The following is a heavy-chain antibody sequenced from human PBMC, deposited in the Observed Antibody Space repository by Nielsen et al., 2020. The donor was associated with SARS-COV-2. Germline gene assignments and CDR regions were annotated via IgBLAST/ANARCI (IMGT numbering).Heavy chain of an antibody. Sequence: ASVKVSCKASGYTFTSYGISWVRQAPGQGLEWMGWISAYNGNTNYAQKLQGRVTMTTDTSTSTAYMELRSLRSDDTAVYYCARAYDYYGSGAPDYWGQGTLVTVSS. CDR2: ISAYNGNT. CDR1: GYTFTSYG. V-gene: IGHV1-18*01. CDR3: ARAYDYYGSGAPDY. D-gene: IGHD3-10*01. J-gene: IGHJ4*02.